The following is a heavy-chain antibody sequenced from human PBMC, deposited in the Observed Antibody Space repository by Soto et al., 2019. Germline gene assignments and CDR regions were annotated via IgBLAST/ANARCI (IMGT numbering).Heavy chain of an antibody. Sequence: QVQLVQSGAEVKKPGSSVKVSCKASGGTFSSYAISWVRQAPGQGLEWMGGIIPIFGTANYAQKFQGRVTITADEYMSTDYMELSSLRSEDTAVYYCARGTTGYSGYDSPFGYWGQVTLVTVSS. V-gene: IGHV1-69*01. J-gene: IGHJ4*02. CDR3: ARGTTGYSGYDSPFGY. D-gene: IGHD5-12*01. CDR1: GGTFSSYA. CDR2: IIPIFGTA.